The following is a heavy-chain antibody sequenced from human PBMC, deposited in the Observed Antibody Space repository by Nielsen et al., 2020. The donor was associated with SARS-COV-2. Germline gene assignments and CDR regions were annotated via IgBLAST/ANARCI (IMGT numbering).Heavy chain of an antibody. D-gene: IGHD5-24*01. Sequence: SLKISCAASGFTFDDYAMHWVRQAPGKGLEWVSGISWNSGSIGYADSVKGRFTISRDNAKNSLYLQMNSLRAEDTAVYYCARDLSDGYNRPFDYWGQGTLVTVSS. CDR3: ARDLSDGYNRPFDY. CDR2: ISWNSGSI. V-gene: IGHV3-9*01. J-gene: IGHJ4*02. CDR1: GFTFDDYA.